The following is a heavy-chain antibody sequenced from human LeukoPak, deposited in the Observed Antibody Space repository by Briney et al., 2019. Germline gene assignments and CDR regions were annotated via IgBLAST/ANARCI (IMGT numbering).Heavy chain of an antibody. CDR2: ISYNGGST. D-gene: IGHD6-19*01. CDR1: GFTFSSYA. J-gene: IGHJ5*02. Sequence: GGSLRLSCAASGFTFSSYAMSWVRQAPGKGLEWVSSISYNGGSTYYADSVKGRFTISRDNSKNTPYLQISSLRAEDTAVYYCAKGKAGSSGWDNWFDPWGQGTLVTVSS. CDR3: AKGKAGSSGWDNWFDP. V-gene: IGHV3-23*01.